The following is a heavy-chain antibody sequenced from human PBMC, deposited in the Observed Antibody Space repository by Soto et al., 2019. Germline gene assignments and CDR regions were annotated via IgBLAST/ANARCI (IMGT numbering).Heavy chain of an antibody. J-gene: IGHJ4*02. Sequence: SVKVSCKASGGTFSSYAISWVRQAPGQGLEWMGGIIPIFGTANYAQKFQGRVTITADESTSTAYMELSSLRSEDTAVYYCARYHRALGYCSSTSCYFGYWGQGTLVTVSS. CDR1: GGTFSSYA. CDR3: ARYHRALGYCSSTSCYFGY. V-gene: IGHV1-69*13. D-gene: IGHD2-2*01. CDR2: IIPIFGTA.